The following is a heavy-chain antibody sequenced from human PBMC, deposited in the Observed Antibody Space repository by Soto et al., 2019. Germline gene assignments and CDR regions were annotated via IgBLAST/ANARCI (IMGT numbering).Heavy chain of an antibody. CDR3: ARGGQYSSSWTDFDY. V-gene: IGHV3-7*01. CDR2: IKQDGSEK. D-gene: IGHD6-13*01. Sequence: GGSLRLSCAASGFTFSSYWMSWVRQAPGKGLEWVANIKQDGSEKYYVDSVKGRFTISRDNAKNSLYLQMNSLRAEDTAVYYCARGGQYSSSWTDFDYWGQGTLVTVSS. CDR1: GFTFSSYW. J-gene: IGHJ4*02.